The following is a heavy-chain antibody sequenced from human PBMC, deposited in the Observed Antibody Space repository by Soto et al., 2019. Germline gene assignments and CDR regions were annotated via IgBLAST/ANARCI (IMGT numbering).Heavy chain of an antibody. CDR1: GYTFTSYD. D-gene: IGHD1-1*01. J-gene: IGHJ6*02. CDR3: ARDGANENPAAMDV. V-gene: IGHV1-8*01. Sequence: QVQLVQSGAEGKKPGASVKVSCKASGYTFTSYDIHWVRQATGQGLEWMGWMNPNSGNTGYAQKFQGRVTMTRNTAISTAYLELSSLRSEDTAVYYCARDGANENPAAMDVWGQGTTVTVSS. CDR2: MNPNSGNT.